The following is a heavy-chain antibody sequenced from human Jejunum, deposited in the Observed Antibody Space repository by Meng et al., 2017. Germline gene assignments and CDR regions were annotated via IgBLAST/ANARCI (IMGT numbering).Heavy chain of an antibody. CDR3: ARDGSYSGYDYIFDI. V-gene: IGHV4-38-2*02. CDR1: GFSISSDYY. Sequence: GSLRLSCAVSGFSISSDYYWGWIRQAPGKGLEWIGTIYHSGSTYWNPSLKSRLTISVDTSKNQVSLRLRSVTAVDTAVYYCARDGSYSGYDYIFDIWGQGTMVTVSS. D-gene: IGHD5-12*01. CDR2: IYHSGST. J-gene: IGHJ3*02.